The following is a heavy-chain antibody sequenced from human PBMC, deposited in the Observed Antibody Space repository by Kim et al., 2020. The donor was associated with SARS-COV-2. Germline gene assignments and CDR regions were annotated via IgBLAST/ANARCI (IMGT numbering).Heavy chain of an antibody. CDR3: TRDRSGSSYRD. CDR2: T. V-gene: IGHV4-39*02. Sequence: TYDSPALQSRVTISVDTSKSQFSLKLSSVTAADTAVYYCTRDRSGSSYRDWGQGTLVTVSS. D-gene: IGHD6-6*01. J-gene: IGHJ4*02.